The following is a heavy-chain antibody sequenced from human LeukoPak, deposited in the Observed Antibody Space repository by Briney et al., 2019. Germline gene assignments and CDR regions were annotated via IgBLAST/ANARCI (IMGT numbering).Heavy chain of an antibody. Sequence: SVKVSCKASGGTFSSYAISWVRQAHGQGLEWMGRIIPIFGTANYAQKFQGRVTITTDESTSTAYMELSSLRSEDTAVYYCAGLARDSSGYYTVRNNWFDPWGQGTLVTVSS. CDR3: AGLARDSSGYYTVRNNWFDP. CDR1: GGTFSSYA. CDR2: IIPIFGTA. J-gene: IGHJ5*02. D-gene: IGHD3-22*01. V-gene: IGHV1-69*05.